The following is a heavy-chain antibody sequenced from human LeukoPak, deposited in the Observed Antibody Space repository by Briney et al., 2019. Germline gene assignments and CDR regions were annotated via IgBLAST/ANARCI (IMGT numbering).Heavy chain of an antibody. CDR1: GFTFSSYA. V-gene: IGHV3-21*01. Sequence: GGSLRLSCAASGFTFSSYAMHWVRQAPGKGLEWVSFISSSDSYIYYADSVKGRFTISRDNAKNSLYLQMNSLRAEDTAVYFCARDRDWSVLYDASDIWGQGTMVTVSS. D-gene: IGHD3/OR15-3a*01. CDR3: ARDRDWSVLYDASDI. J-gene: IGHJ3*02. CDR2: ISSSDSYI.